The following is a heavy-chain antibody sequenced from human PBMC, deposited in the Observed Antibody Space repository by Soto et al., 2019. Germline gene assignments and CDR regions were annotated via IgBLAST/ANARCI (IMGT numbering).Heavy chain of an antibody. CDR2: IYYSGST. CDR3: ARLAIVVATSGFDP. D-gene: IGHD5-12*01. Sequence: SETLSLTCTVSGGSISSSSYYWGWIRQPPGKVLEWIGSIYYSGSTYYNPSLKSRVTISVDTSKNQFSLKLSSVTAADTAVYYCARLAIVVATSGFDPWGQGTLVTVSS. CDR1: GGSISSSSYY. J-gene: IGHJ5*02. V-gene: IGHV4-39*01.